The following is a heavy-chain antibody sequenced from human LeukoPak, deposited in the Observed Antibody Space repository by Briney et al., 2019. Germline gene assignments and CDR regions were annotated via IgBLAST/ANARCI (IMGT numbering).Heavy chain of an antibody. Sequence: GGSLRLSCAASGFTFSSYAMHWVRQAPGKGLEWVAATSHDESNKYYADSVKGRFTISRDNSKNTLYLQMNSLRAEDTAVYYCARTKGYCSSTSSCAFDIWGQGTMVTVSS. D-gene: IGHD2-2*01. J-gene: IGHJ3*02. CDR3: ARTKGYCSSTSSCAFDI. V-gene: IGHV3-30-3*01. CDR2: TSHDESNK. CDR1: GFTFSSYA.